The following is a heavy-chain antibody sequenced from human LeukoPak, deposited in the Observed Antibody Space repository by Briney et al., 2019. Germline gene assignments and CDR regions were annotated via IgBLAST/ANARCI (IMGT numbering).Heavy chain of an antibody. V-gene: IGHV3-20*04. D-gene: IGHD4-17*01. CDR3: ARDLNGGDSGDYSDAFDF. CDR2: INWNGGST. J-gene: IGHJ3*01. Sequence: PGGSLRLSCAASGFTFDDYGMSWVRQAPGKGLEWVSGINWNGGSTGYADSVKGRFTISRDNAKNSLYLQMNSLRAEDTALYYCARDLNGGDSGDYSDAFDFWGQGTMVTVSS. CDR1: GFTFDDYG.